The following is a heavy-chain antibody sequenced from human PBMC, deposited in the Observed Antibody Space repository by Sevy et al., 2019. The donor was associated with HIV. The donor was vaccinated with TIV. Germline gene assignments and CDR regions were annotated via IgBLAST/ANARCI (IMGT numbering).Heavy chain of an antibody. J-gene: IGHJ4*02. CDR3: ARDLASGSFYSLYFDY. Sequence: GGSLRLSCAVSGLNVSDYFMAWIRQAPGRGPEWVCYISSSGTIIYYRDSVKGRFTISRDNAKNSLYLQMNSLRPEDTAIYYCARDLASGSFYSLYFDYWGQGTLVTVSS. D-gene: IGHD3-10*01. CDR2: ISSSGTII. V-gene: IGHV3-11*01. CDR1: GLNVSDYF.